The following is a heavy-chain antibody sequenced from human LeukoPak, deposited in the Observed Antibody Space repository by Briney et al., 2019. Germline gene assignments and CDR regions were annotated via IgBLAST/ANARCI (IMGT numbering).Heavy chain of an antibody. CDR2: IYSGGST. D-gene: IGHD6-6*01. CDR3: AIQMDMPEYSNNFDI. CDR1: GFTISSNY. Sequence: PGGSLRLSCAASGFTISSNYMSWVRQAPGKGLEGVSVIYSGGSTYYADSVKGRFTISRDNSKNTLYLQMNSLRAEDTAVYYCAIQMDMPEYSNNFDIWGQGTMVTVSS. J-gene: IGHJ3*02. V-gene: IGHV3-66*04.